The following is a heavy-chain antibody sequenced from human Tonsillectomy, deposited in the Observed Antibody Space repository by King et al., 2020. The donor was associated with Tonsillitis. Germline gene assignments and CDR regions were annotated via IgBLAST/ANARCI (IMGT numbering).Heavy chain of an antibody. CDR3: ARGARYSRSWNYGPFHH. J-gene: IGHJ4*02. V-gene: IGHV5-51*01. CDR2: IYSGDSDT. CDR1: GYSFTSYW. D-gene: IGHD6-13*01. Sequence: QLVQSGAEVKKPGESLKISCKGSGYSFTSYWIGWVRQMPGKGLEWMGIIYSGDSDTIYSPPFQGQVTISADKSISTAYLQWRSLKASDTAMDYCARGARYSRSWNYGPFHHWGQGTLVTVSS.